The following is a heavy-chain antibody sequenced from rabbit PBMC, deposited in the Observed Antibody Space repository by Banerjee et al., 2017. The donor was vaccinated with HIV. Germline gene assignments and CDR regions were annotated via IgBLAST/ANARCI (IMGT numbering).Heavy chain of an antibody. CDR3: APGGDDGLDL. D-gene: IGHD2-1*01. J-gene: IGHJ6*01. V-gene: IGHV1S45*01. Sequence: QEQLEESGGDLVKPEGSLTLTCTASGFSFSSGYDMCWVRQGPGKGLEWIACFYACGSAFTAYGSWARGRFTISKTTSTTLTLQRSSLTAADTATYFCAPGGDDGLDLWGQGTRVSVS. CDR1: GFSFSSGYD. CDR2: FYACGSAFT.